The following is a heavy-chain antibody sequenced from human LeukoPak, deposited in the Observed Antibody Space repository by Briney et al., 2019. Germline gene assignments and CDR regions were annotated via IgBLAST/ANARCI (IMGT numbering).Heavy chain of an antibody. J-gene: IGHJ3*02. CDR1: GFTVSSNY. V-gene: IGHV3-53*01. CDR2: IYSGGST. D-gene: IGHD2-21*01. Sequence: GGSLRLSCAASGFTVSSNYMSWVRQAPGKGLEWVSVIYSGGSTYYADSVKGRFTIFRDNSKNTLYLQMSSLRAEDTAVYYCAKDQVISGSEASDIWGQGTMVTVSS. CDR3: AKDQVISGSEASDI.